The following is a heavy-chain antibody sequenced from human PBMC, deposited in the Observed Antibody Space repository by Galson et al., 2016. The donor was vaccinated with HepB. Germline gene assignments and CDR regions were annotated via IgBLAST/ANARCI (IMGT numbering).Heavy chain of an antibody. CDR3: AVRYSSIWYFQH. V-gene: IGHV3-23*01. D-gene: IGHD6-13*01. CDR1: GFTFSTYA. CDR2: ISGSGVNA. J-gene: IGHJ1*01. Sequence: SLRLPCAASGFTFSTYAMSWVRQAPGKGLEWVSAISGSGVNAHYADSVKGRFTISRDNSKNTLHLQMNSLRAEDTAIYYCAVRYSSIWYFQHWGRGTLVSVS.